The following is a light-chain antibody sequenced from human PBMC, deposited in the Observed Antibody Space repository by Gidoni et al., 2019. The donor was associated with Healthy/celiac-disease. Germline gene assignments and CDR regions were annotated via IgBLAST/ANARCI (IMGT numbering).Light chain of an antibody. CDR2: GAS. V-gene: IGKV3-15*01. Sequence: EIVMTQSPGTLSVSPGERATLSCRASQSVSSNLAWYQQKPGQAPRLLIYGASLRATGIPARFSGSGSGTEFTLTISSLQSEDFGVYYCQQYNNWPLTFGGXTKVEIK. CDR3: QQYNNWPLT. CDR1: QSVSSN. J-gene: IGKJ4*01.